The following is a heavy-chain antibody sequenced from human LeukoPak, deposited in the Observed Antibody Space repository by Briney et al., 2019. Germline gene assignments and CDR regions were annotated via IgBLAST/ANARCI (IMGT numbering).Heavy chain of an antibody. CDR1: GYTLTELS. CDR2: FDPEDGET. J-gene: IGHJ4*02. Sequence: ASVKVSCKVSGYTLTELSMHWVRQAPGKGLEWMGGFDPEDGETIYAQKFQGRVTMTEDTSTDTAYMELSSLRSEDTAVYYCATADLPTVSSWFGLVGQDWGQGTLVTVSS. CDR3: ATADLPTVSSWFGLVGQD. D-gene: IGHD6-13*01. V-gene: IGHV1-24*01.